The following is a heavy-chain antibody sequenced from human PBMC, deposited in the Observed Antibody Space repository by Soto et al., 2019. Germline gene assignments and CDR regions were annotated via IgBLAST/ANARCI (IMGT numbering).Heavy chain of an antibody. J-gene: IGHJ4*02. D-gene: IGHD6-6*01. Sequence: SETLSLTCTVSGDSISNYYWSWIRQPPGKGLEWIGYIFYSGSTNYNPSLKSRVTISVDTSKNQFSLKLSSVTAADTAVYYCARAGYSSSKGLDFWGQGTLVTVSS. CDR1: GDSISNYY. CDR2: IFYSGST. CDR3: ARAGYSSSKGLDF. V-gene: IGHV4-59*01.